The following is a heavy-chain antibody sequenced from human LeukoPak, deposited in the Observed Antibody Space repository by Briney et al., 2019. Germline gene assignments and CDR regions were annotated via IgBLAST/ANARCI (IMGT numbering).Heavy chain of an antibody. J-gene: IGHJ4*02. V-gene: IGHV3-23*01. CDR2: ISGSGGST. CDR3: ASPYYYASGSFDV. Sequence: GGSLRLSCAASGFTFSSYAMSWVRQAPGKGLEWVSSISGSGGSTYYADSVKGRFSISRDNSKNTLYLQVNSLRAEDTAVYYCASPYYYASGSFDVWGQGTLVTVSS. D-gene: IGHD3-10*01. CDR1: GFTFSSYA.